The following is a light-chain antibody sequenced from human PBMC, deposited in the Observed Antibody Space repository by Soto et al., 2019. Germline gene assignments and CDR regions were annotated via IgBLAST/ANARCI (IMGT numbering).Light chain of an antibody. Sequence: QSALTQPRSVSGSPGQSVTISCTGTSSDVGGYNYVSWSHQPPGNAPQLMIYDVSQRPSGVPDRFSGSKSGNTASLTISGLQAEDEADYYCSSYAGSNTVVFGGGTKLTVL. V-gene: IGLV2-11*01. J-gene: IGLJ2*01. CDR2: DVS. CDR3: SSYAGSNTVV. CDR1: SSDVGGYNY.